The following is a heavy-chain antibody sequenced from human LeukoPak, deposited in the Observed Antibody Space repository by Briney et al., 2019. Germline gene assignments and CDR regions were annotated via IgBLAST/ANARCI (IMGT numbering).Heavy chain of an antibody. Sequence: PGGSLRLSCAASGLTFSSYALSWVRQAPGKGLEWVSAISGSGGSTYYADSVKGRFTISRDNSRNTLYLQMNSLRAEDTAVYYCAKDLTPIYSNYATDYWGQGTLVTVSS. V-gene: IGHV3-23*01. J-gene: IGHJ4*02. CDR3: AKDLTPIYSNYATDY. CDR1: GLTFSSYA. D-gene: IGHD4-11*01. CDR2: ISGSGGST.